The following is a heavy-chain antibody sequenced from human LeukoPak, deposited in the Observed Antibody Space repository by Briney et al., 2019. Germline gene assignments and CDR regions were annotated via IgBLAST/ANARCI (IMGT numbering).Heavy chain of an antibody. CDR2: IWYDGSNK. D-gene: IGHD1-20*01. CDR1: GFTFSSYG. Sequence: GGSLRLSCGASGFTFSSYGMHWVRQAPGKGLEWVAVIWYDGSNKYYAASVKGRFTISRDNSANTLYLQMNSLRGEDTAVYYCARGTNWNYFDHWRQGTPVTVSS. V-gene: IGHV3-33*01. J-gene: IGHJ4*02. CDR3: ARGTNWNYFDH.